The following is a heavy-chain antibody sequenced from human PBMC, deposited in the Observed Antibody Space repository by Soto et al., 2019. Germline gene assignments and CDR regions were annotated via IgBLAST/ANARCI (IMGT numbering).Heavy chain of an antibody. CDR3: ARERDSFDD. V-gene: IGHV3-30*04. CDR2: ISYDGRDK. D-gene: IGHD2-15*01. Sequence: QVQLVESGGGVVQPGRSLRLSCAASGFTFSSYAMHWVRQAPGKGLEWVAFISYDGRDKFYADSVKGRFTISRDNSKNTLFLQMNSLTTEDTAVYYCARERDSFDDWGQGTLVTVSS. CDR1: GFTFSSYA. J-gene: IGHJ4*02.